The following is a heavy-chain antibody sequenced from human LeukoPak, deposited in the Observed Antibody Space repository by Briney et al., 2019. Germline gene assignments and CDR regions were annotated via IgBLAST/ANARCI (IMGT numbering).Heavy chain of an antibody. V-gene: IGHV4-59*12. D-gene: IGHD5-12*01. CDR2: IYYSGST. CDR1: GGSISSYY. CDR3: ARARGHSGYPWDAFDI. J-gene: IGHJ3*02. Sequence: SETLSLTCTVSGGSISSYYWSWIRQPPGKGLEWIGSIYYSGSTYYNPSLKSRVTISVDTSKNQFSLKLSSVTAADTAVYYCARARGHSGYPWDAFDIWGQGTMVTVSS.